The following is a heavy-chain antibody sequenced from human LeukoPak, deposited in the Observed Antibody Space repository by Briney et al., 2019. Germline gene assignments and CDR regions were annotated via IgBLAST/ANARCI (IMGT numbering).Heavy chain of an antibody. CDR3: ARVSYYDSSGPDI. Sequence: GASVKVSCKASGYTFTGYYMHWVRQAPGQGLEWMGWINPNSGGTNYAQKFQGRVTMTRDTSISTAYMELSRLRSDDTAVYYCARVSYYDSSGPDIWGQGTMVTVSS. CDR2: INPNSGGT. V-gene: IGHV1-2*02. J-gene: IGHJ3*02. D-gene: IGHD3-22*01. CDR1: GYTFTGYY.